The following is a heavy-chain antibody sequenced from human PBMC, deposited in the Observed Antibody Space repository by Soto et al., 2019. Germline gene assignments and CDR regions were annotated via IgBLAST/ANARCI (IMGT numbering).Heavy chain of an antibody. CDR1: GFNFSTYS. Sequence: GSLRLSCAASGFNFSTYSMNWVRQAPGKGLEWVSSISSSTTYIYYADSVKGRFTISRDNAKSSLYLQMNSLRAEDTAVYYCARYGYYYDSSAYSGYWGQGTLVTVSS. J-gene: IGHJ4*02. D-gene: IGHD3-22*01. CDR3: ARYGYYYDSSAYSGY. CDR2: ISSSTTYI. V-gene: IGHV3-21*06.